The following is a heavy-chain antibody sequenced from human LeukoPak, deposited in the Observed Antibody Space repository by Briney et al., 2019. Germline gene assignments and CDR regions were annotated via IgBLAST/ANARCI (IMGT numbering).Heavy chain of an antibody. CDR3: ARDHNYGSDY. V-gene: IGHV3-7*03. CDR1: GFTFSSYW. Sequence: GGSLRLSCAASGFTFSSYWMSWVRQAPGKGLEWVANIKEDGSEIYYVDSVKGRFTISRDSAKNSLYLQMNSLRVEDTAVYYCARDHNYGSDYWGQGTLVTVSS. CDR2: IKEDGSEI. J-gene: IGHJ4*02. D-gene: IGHD5-18*01.